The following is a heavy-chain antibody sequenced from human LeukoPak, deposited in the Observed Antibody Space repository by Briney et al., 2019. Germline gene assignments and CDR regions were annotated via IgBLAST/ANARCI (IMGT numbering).Heavy chain of an antibody. J-gene: IGHJ4*02. CDR1: GGSISSSIYY. CDR2: IYYSGST. V-gene: IGHV4-39*01. CDR3: ARLGSFDY. D-gene: IGHD3-10*01. Sequence: SETLSLTCTVSGGSISSSIYYWVWIRQPPGKGLEWIGSIYYSGSTYYNPSLKSRVTISVDTSKNQFSLKLSSVTAADTAVYYCARLGSFDYWGQGTLVTVSS.